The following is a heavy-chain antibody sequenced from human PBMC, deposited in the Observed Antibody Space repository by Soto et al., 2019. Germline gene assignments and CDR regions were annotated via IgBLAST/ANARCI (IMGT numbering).Heavy chain of an antibody. CDR3: ASYYDSSGYYYYFDY. V-gene: IGHV3-7*05. D-gene: IGHD3-22*01. CDR2: IKQDGSEK. J-gene: IGHJ4*02. Sequence: GGSLRLSCAASGFTFSSYWMSWVRQAPGKGLEWVANIKQDGSEKYYVDSVKGRFTISRDNAKNSLYLQMNSLRAEDTAVYYCASYYDSSGYYYYFDYWGQGTLVTVSS. CDR1: GFTFSSYW.